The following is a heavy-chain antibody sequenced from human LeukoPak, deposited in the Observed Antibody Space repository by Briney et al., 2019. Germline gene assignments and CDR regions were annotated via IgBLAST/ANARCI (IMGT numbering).Heavy chain of an antibody. J-gene: IGHJ6*03. Sequence: ASVKVSCKASGYTFTGYYMHWVRQATGQGLEWMGWMNPNSGNTGYAQKFQGRVTMTRNTSISTAYMELSSLRSEDTAVYYCARGGVLYCSSTSCYFSYYYYYMDVWGKGTTVTVSS. CDR3: ARGGVLYCSSTSCYFSYYYYYMDV. CDR2: MNPNSGNT. CDR1: GYTFTGYY. D-gene: IGHD2-2*01. V-gene: IGHV1-8*02.